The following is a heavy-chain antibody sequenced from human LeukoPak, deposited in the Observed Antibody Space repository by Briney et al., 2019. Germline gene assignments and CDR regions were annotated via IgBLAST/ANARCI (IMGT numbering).Heavy chain of an antibody. CDR2: ISSSSSYI. CDR1: GFTFSSYS. Sequence: GGSLRLSCAASGFTFSSYSMNWVRQAPGKGLEWVSSISSSSSYIYYADSVKGRFTISRDNAKNSLYLQMNSLRAEDTAVSYCARDDSSGYYYSIDYWGQGTLVTVSS. J-gene: IGHJ4*02. D-gene: IGHD3-22*01. CDR3: ARDDSSGYYYSIDY. V-gene: IGHV3-21*01.